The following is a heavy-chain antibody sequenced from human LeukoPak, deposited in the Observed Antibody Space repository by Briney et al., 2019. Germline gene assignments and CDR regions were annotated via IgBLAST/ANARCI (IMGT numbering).Heavy chain of an antibody. J-gene: IGHJ5*02. V-gene: IGHV4-39*01. CDR1: GGSISSSSYY. D-gene: IGHD5-24*01. CDR2: IYYSGST. Sequence: SETLSLTCTVSGGSISSSSYYWGWIRQPPGKGLEWIGSIYYSGSTYYNPSLKSRVTISVDTSKNQFSLKLSSVTAADTAVYYCARRRDGYNRDNWFDPWGQGTLVTVSS. CDR3: ARRRDGYNRDNWFDP.